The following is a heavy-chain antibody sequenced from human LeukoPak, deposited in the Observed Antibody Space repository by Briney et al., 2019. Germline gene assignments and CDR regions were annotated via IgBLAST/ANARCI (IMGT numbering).Heavy chain of an antibody. D-gene: IGHD2-2*03. CDR1: GGSISSYY. CDR2: IYYSGST. CDR3: ARANGYCSSTSCYPEFDY. Sequence: SETLSLTCTVSGGSISSYYWSWIRQPPGKGLEWIGYIYYSGSTNYNPSLKSRVTISADTSKNQFSLKLSSVTAADTAVYYCARANGYCSSTSCYPEFDYWGQGTLVTVSS. J-gene: IGHJ4*01. V-gene: IGHV4-59*01.